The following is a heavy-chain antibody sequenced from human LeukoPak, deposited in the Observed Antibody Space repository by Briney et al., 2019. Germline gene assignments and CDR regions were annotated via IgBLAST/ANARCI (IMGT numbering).Heavy chain of an antibody. V-gene: IGHV4-59*01. CDR2: TYYSGST. CDR3: ARGSSSSWYDRLIGY. D-gene: IGHD6-13*01. CDR1: GGSLSSYY. J-gene: IGHJ4*02. Sequence: SETLSLTCTVSGGSLSSYYWSWIRQPPGKGLGWIWDTYYSGSTNYNPSLKRRVTISVDTSKNQFSLKLSSVTAADTAVYYCARGSSSSWYDRLIGYWGQGPLVPVSS.